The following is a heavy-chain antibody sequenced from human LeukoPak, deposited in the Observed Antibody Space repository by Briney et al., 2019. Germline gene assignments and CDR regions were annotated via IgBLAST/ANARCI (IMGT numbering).Heavy chain of an antibody. CDR2: INHSGST. CDR3: ARPIRGYYLDY. J-gene: IGHJ4*02. V-gene: IGHV4-34*01. CDR1: GGSFSGYY. Sequence: NPSETLSLTCAVYGGSFSGYYWSWIRQPPGKGLEWIGEINHSGSTNYNPSLKSRVTISVDTSKNQFSLKLSSVTAADTAVYYCARPIRGYYLDYWGQGTLVTVSS. D-gene: IGHD2-2*02.